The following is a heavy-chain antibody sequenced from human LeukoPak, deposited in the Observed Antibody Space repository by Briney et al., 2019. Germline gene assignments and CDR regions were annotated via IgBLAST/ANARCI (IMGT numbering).Heavy chain of an antibody. Sequence: ASVKVSCKASVHTFTGYYMHSVRPTPGQGLEWMGWINPNSGGTKYAQKFQGRVTMTTDTSISTAYMELKSLRSDDTAVYYCARAVITMVRGALPPSYWGQGTLVTVSS. J-gene: IGHJ4*02. V-gene: IGHV1-2*02. CDR3: ARAVITMVRGALPPSY. D-gene: IGHD3-10*01. CDR1: VHTFTGYY. CDR2: INPNSGGT.